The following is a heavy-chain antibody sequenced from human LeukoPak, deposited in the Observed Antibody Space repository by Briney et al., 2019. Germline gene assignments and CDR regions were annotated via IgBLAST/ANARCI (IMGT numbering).Heavy chain of an antibody. D-gene: IGHD3-22*01. CDR1: GGSISSYY. CDR3: ARRDSSGYSDY. V-gene: IGHV4-59*01. Sequence: SETLSLTCTVSGGSISSYYWSWIRQPPGKGLEWIGYIYYSGSTNYNPSLKSRVTISVDTSKNQSSLKLSSVTAADTAVYYCARRDSSGYSDYWGQGTLVTVSS. CDR2: IYYSGST. J-gene: IGHJ4*02.